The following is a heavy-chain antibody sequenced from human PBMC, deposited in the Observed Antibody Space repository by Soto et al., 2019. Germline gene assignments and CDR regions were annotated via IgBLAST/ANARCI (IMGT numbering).Heavy chain of an antibody. J-gene: IGHJ4*02. V-gene: IGHV4-34*01. CDR3: ARKGRSFRAPDY. CDR2: INHSGST. Sequence: SETLSLTCAVYGGSFSGYYWSWIRQPPGKGLEWIGEINHSGSTNYNPSLKSRVTISVDTSKNQFSLKLSSVTAADTAVYYCARKGRSFRAPDYWGQGTLVTVSS. CDR1: GGSFSGYY. D-gene: IGHD3-16*02.